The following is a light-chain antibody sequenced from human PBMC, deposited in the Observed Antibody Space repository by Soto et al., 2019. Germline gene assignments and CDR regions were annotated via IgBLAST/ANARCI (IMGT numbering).Light chain of an antibody. CDR3: AQYNSLPRT. CDR2: KAS. CDR1: RSIRSW. V-gene: IGKV1-5*03. J-gene: IGKJ1*01. Sequence: DIQMTQSPSTLSASVGDRVTITCRASRSIRSWLAWYQQKPGKAPKALIYKASNLESGVTSRFSGSGSGTEFTLTVSILQPDDFATYYCAQYNSLPRTFGQGNKVEIK.